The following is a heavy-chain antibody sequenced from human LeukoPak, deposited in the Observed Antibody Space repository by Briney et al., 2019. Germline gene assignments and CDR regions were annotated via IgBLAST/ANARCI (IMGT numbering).Heavy chain of an antibody. D-gene: IGHD6-19*01. CDR2: IYYSGST. CDR3: ARDSAWSLY. Sequence: PSETLSLTCTVSGGSISSYYWSWIRQPPGKGLEWIGYIYYSGSTNYNPSLKSRVTISVDTSKNQFSLKLSSVTAADTAVYYCARDSAWSLYWGQGALVTVSS. V-gene: IGHV4-59*01. J-gene: IGHJ4*02. CDR1: GGSISSYY.